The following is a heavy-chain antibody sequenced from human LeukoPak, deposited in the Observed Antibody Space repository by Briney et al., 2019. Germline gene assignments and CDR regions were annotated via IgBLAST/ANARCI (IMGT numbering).Heavy chain of an antibody. Sequence: GGSLRLSCAASGFTFNSYAMSWVRQAPGKGLEWVSAISGSGASTYYADAVKGRFTISRDNSKNTLYLQMSSLRAEDTAVYYCARDPYGSGDGYFDYWGQGTLVTVSS. V-gene: IGHV3-23*01. CDR2: ISGSGAST. J-gene: IGHJ4*02. CDR3: ARDPYGSGDGYFDY. CDR1: GFTFNSYA. D-gene: IGHD3-10*01.